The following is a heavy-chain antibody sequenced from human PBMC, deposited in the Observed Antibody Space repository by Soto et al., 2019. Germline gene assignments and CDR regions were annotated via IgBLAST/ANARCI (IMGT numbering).Heavy chain of an antibody. J-gene: IGHJ3*02. CDR1: GYTFTGYY. D-gene: IGHD5-12*01. CDR3: ARDPSAGYSGYDGAFDI. CDR2: INPNSGGT. V-gene: IGHV1-2*04. Sequence: GASVKVSCKASGYTFTGYYMHWVRQAPGQGLEWTGWINPNSGGTNYAQKFQGWVTMTRDTSISTAYMELSRLRSDDTAVYYCARDPSAGYSGYDGAFDIWGQGAMVTVSS.